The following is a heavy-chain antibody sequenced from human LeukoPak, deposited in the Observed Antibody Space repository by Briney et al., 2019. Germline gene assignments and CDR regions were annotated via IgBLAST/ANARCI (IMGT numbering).Heavy chain of an antibody. CDR1: GGSFSGYY. D-gene: IGHD4-11*01. Sequence: SSETLSLTCAVYGGSFSGYYWSWIRQPPGKGLEWIGEINHSGSTNYNPSLKSRVTISVDTSKNQFSLKLSSVTAADTAVYYCARGLLQTYFDYWGQGTLVTVPS. J-gene: IGHJ4*02. V-gene: IGHV4-34*01. CDR2: INHSGST. CDR3: ARGLLQTYFDY.